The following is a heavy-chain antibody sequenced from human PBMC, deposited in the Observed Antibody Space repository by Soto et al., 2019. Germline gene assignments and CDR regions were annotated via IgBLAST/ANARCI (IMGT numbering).Heavy chain of an antibody. CDR1: GDSISNGGFY. CDR2: IFHSGST. CDR3: ARGGIAGHWFDP. V-gene: IGHV4-31*03. J-gene: IGHJ5*02. Sequence: QVQLQESGPGLVKPSQTLSLTCTVLGDSISNGGFYYSWIRQHPGQGLEWVGYIFHSGSTLSNPSLRSRVTLSADTSKNQLFLKLTSVTAADTAVYYCARGGIAGHWFDPWGQGTLVTVSA. D-gene: IGHD2-15*01.